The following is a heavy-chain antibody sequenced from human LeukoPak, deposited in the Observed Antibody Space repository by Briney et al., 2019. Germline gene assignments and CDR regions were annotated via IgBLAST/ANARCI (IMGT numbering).Heavy chain of an antibody. CDR3: ARDPTYYYGSGSYPTHYGMDV. V-gene: IGHV4-59*01. D-gene: IGHD3-10*01. Sequence: PSETLSLTCTVSGGSISAFYWSWIRQPPGKGLEWIGCIYNSGSTNYNPSLKSRVTMSLDTSKNRFSLKLSSVTAADTAVYYCARDPTYYYGSGSYPTHYGMDVWGQGTTVTVSS. CDR2: IYNSGST. J-gene: IGHJ6*02. CDR1: GGSISAFY.